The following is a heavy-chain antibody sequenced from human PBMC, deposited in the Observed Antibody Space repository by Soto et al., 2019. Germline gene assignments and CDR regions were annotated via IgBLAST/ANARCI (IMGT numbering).Heavy chain of an antibody. V-gene: IGHV1-69*06. D-gene: IGHD2-2*01. CDR1: GGTFGNYA. J-gene: IGHJ6*02. Sequence: SVKVSCKASGGTFGNYAISWVRQAPGQGLEWMGKTIPTFGTANYAQKFQGRITITADRSTSTAYMELSSLRSEDTALYYCVRVAVPGIYGEDVWGQGTTVTVSS. CDR3: VRVAVPGIYGEDV. CDR2: TIPTFGTA.